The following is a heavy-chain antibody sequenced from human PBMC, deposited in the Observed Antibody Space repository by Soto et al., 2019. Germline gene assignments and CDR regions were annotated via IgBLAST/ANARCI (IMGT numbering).Heavy chain of an antibody. D-gene: IGHD6-19*01. V-gene: IGHV1-69*06. J-gene: IGHJ3*02. CDR2: IIPIFGTA. CDR1: GGTFSSYA. CDR3: ARRSPAVHDAFDI. Sequence: SVKVSCKASGGTFSSYAISWVRQAPGQGLEWMGGIIPIFGTANYAQKFQGRVTITADKSTSTAYMELSSLRSEDTAVYYCARRSPAVHDAFDIWGQGTMVTVSS.